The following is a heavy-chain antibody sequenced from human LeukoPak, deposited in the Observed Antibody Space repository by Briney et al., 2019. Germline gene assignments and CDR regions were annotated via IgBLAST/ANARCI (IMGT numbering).Heavy chain of an antibody. CDR2: ISSSGSTI. Sequence: GGSLRLSCAASGFTFSTYAISWVRQAPGKGLEWVSYISSSGSTIYYADSVKGRFTISRDNAKNSLYLQMNSLRAEDTAVYYCAREFGYSYGDDYWGQGTLVTFSS. D-gene: IGHD5-18*01. CDR3: AREFGYSYGDDY. V-gene: IGHV3-48*03. J-gene: IGHJ4*02. CDR1: GFTFSTYA.